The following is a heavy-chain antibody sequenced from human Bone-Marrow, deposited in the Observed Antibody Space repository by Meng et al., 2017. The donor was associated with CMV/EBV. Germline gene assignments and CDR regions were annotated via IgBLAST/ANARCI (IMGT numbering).Heavy chain of an antibody. CDR1: GFTVSSNY. CDR2: IYSGGST. D-gene: IGHD1-26*01. J-gene: IGHJ6*02. V-gene: IGHV3-53*01. CDR3: ARDSLVGATGAIPTNYYYYGMDG. Sequence: GESLKISCPASGFTVSSNYMSWVRQAPGKGLEWVSVIYSGGSTYYADSVKGRFTISRDNSKNTLYLQMNSLRAEDTAVYYCARDSLVGATGAIPTNYYYYGMDGWGQGTTVTVSS.